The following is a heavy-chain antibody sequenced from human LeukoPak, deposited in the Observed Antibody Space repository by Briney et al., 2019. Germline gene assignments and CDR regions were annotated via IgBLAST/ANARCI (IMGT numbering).Heavy chain of an antibody. J-gene: IGHJ6*03. CDR1: GGSISSGSYY. CDR3: ASCDCSSTSCYPNYYYYYMDV. CDR2: IYTSEST. Sequence: SQTLSLTCTVSGGSISSGSYYWSWIRQPAGKGLEWIGRIYTSESTNYNPSLKSRVTISVDTSKNQFSLKLSSVTAADTAVYYCASCDCSSTSCYPNYYYYYMDVWGKGTTVTVSS. D-gene: IGHD2-2*01. V-gene: IGHV4-61*02.